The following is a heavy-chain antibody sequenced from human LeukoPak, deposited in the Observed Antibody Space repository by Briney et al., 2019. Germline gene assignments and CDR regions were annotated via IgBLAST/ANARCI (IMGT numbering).Heavy chain of an antibody. CDR1: GYTFTNYD. CDR2: MNPSSGNT. D-gene: IGHD3-3*01. J-gene: IGHJ3*02. CDR3: TRAWSGGSDAFDI. V-gene: IGHV1-8*01. Sequence: ASVKVSYKASGYTFTNYDINWVRRATGQGLEWMGWMNPSSGNTGYAQKFQGRVTMTWSTSISTAYMELSSLRSEDTAMYYCTRAWSGGSDAFDIWGQGTMVTVSS.